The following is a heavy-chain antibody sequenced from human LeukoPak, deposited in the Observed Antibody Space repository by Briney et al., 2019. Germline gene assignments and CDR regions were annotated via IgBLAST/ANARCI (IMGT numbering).Heavy chain of an antibody. CDR1: GGSISSYY. V-gene: IGHV4-59*01. CDR2: IYYSGST. Sequence: SETLSLTCTVSGGSISSYYWSWIRQPPGKGLEWIGYIYYSGSTNYNPSLKSRVTISVDTSKNQFSLKLSSVTAADTAVYYCARISDSGYDLDFDCWGQGTLVTVSS. J-gene: IGHJ4*02. D-gene: IGHD5-12*01. CDR3: ARISDSGYDLDFDC.